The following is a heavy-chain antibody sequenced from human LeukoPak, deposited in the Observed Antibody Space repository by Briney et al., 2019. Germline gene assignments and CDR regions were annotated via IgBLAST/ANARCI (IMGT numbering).Heavy chain of an antibody. V-gene: IGHV3-23*01. CDR1: GFTFSSHA. J-gene: IGHJ5*02. CDR2: ISGSGGFT. CDR3: AKDGIVGGTTRA. D-gene: IGHD1-26*01. Sequence: GGSLRLPCAASGFTFSSHAMSWVRQAPGKGLEWVSVISGSGGFTYFPDSVKGQFTISRDNSKNTLYLQMNSLRAEDTAVYYCAKDGIVGGTTRAWGQGTLVTVSS.